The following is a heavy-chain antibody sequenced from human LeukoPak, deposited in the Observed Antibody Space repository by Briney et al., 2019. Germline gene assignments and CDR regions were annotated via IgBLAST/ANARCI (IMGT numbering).Heavy chain of an antibody. D-gene: IGHD6-19*01. CDR2: ISYDGSNQ. CDR3: ARGIRYGSGWYYFGY. V-gene: IGHV3-30-3*01. Sequence: PGRSLSLSCAASGFTFTSYAMHWVRQAPGKGLEWVGIISYDGSNQYYADSVKGRFTISRDNSKNMLFLQMNGLRIEDTAVYNCARGIRYGSGWYYFGYWGQGTPVTVSS. CDR1: GFTFTSYA. J-gene: IGHJ4*02.